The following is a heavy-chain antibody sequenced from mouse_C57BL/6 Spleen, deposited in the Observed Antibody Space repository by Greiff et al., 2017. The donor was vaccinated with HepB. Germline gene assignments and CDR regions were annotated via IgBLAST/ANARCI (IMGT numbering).Heavy chain of an antibody. D-gene: IGHD3-1*01. CDR3: ARGLQGY. V-gene: IGHV5-17*01. CDR2: ISSGSSTI. Sequence: DVQLQESGGGLVKPGGSLKLSCAASGFTFSDYGMHWVRQAPEKGLEWVAYISSGSSTIYYADTVKGRFTISRDNATNTLFLQMTSLRSEDTAMYYCARGLQGYWGQGTTLTVAS. CDR1: GFTFSDYG. J-gene: IGHJ2*01.